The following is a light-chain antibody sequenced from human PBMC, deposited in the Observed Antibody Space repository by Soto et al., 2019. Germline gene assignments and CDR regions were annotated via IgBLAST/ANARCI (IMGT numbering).Light chain of an antibody. Sequence: SSELTQTPSVSVSPGQTATITCSGDKLRDKFVTWYQQRPGQSPDLVIYQNNKRPSGIPERFSGSKSENTATLTISGTQAMDETAYYCQAWDSVTANVVFGGGTKVTVL. J-gene: IGLJ2*01. CDR3: QAWDSVTANVV. CDR1: KLRDKF. V-gene: IGLV3-1*01. CDR2: QNN.